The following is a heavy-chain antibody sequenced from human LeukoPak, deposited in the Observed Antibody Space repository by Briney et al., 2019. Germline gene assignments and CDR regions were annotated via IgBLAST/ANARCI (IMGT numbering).Heavy chain of an antibody. CDR1: GFTFSSYS. D-gene: IGHD6-19*01. V-gene: IGHV3-21*01. J-gene: IGHJ6*04. CDR3: ARAAVAEPYYYYGMDV. CDR2: ISSSSSYI. Sequence: PGGSLRLSCAASGFTFSSYSMNWVPQAPGKGLEWVSSISSSSSYIYYADPVKGRFTISRDNAKNSLYLQMNSLRAEDTAVYYCARAAVAEPYYYYGMDVWGKGTTVTVSS.